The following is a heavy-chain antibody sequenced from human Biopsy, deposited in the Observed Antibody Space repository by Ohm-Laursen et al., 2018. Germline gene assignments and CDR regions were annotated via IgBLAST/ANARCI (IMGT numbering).Heavy chain of an antibody. D-gene: IGHD2-2*01. Sequence: SETLSLTCVVYGATSSDYYWSWIRRPPGKGLEWIGYIEYSDKTYYNPSLESRVAFSVDTSKNQFSLRLMCVTAADTAVYYCARHRYCSSTSCSNSNYYFDFWGQGTLVTVSS. J-gene: IGHJ4*02. CDR3: ARHRYCSSTSCSNSNYYFDF. CDR2: IEYSDKT. CDR1: GATSSDYY. V-gene: IGHV4-59*08.